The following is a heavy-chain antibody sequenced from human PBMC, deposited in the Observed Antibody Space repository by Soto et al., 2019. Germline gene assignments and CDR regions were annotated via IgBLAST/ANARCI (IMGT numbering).Heavy chain of an antibody. Sequence: SETLSLTCTVSGGSISSGGYYWSWIRQHPGKGLEWIGYIYYSGSTYYNPSLKSRVTISVDTSKNQSSLKLSSVTAADTAVYYCARDRVQLWLQSIKPDYYYGMDVWGQGTTVTVSS. J-gene: IGHJ6*02. CDR3: ARDRVQLWLQSIKPDYYYGMDV. D-gene: IGHD5-18*01. CDR1: GGSISSGGYY. V-gene: IGHV4-31*03. CDR2: IYYSGST.